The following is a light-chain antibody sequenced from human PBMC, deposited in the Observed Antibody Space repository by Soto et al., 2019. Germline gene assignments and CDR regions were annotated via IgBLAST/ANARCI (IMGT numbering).Light chain of an antibody. CDR1: QPIRTW. CDR2: DAS. J-gene: IGKJ4*01. V-gene: IGKV1D-12*01. CDR3: QQSMANTFPLT. Sequence: DIQMTQSPSSVSASVGDRVTITCRASQPIRTWLAWYQQKPGKAPKLLIYDASSLQSGVPPRFSGSGSGTDFTLTITGLLPDDFATYYCQQSMANTFPLTFGGGTRVEI.